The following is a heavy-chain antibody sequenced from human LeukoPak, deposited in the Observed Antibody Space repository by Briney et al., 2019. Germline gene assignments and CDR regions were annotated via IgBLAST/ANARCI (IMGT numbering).Heavy chain of an antibody. Sequence: SETLSLTCDVSGGSVRSYWWGWVRQPAGKGLEWLGRIYSTGSARFNPSLKSRLTLSIDTSTNQFSLKLTSVTATDTAVYFCARQGYTVSYYFLDYWSQGTLVTVSS. CDR2: IYSTGSA. D-gene: IGHD1-26*01. J-gene: IGHJ4*02. CDR1: GGSVRSYW. V-gene: IGHV4-4*07. CDR3: ARQGYTVSYYFLDY.